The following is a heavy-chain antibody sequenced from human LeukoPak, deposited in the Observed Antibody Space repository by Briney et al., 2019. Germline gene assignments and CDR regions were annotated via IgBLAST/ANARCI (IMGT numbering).Heavy chain of an antibody. CDR1: GFSLSTSGMC. D-gene: IGHD2-15*01. V-gene: IGHV2-70*11. CDR2: IDWDDDK. CDR3: ARIRCSGGSCYSDY. J-gene: IGHJ4*02. Sequence: SGPALVKPTQTLTLTCTFSGFSLSTSGMCVSWIRQPPGKALEWLARIDWDDDKYYSTSLKTRLTISKDTSKNQVVLTMTNMDPVDTATYYCARIRCSGGSCYSDYWGQGTLVTVSS.